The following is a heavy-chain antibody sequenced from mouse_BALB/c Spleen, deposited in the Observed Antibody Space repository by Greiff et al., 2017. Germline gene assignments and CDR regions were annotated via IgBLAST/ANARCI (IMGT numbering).Heavy chain of an antibody. V-gene: IGHV1-5*01. Sequence: EDQLQQSGTVLARPGASVKMSCKASGYTFTSYWMHWVKQRPGQGLEWIGAIYPGNSDTSYNQKFKGKAKLTAVTSTSTAYMELSSLTNEDSAVYYCTSPDGAWFAYWGQGTLVTVSA. CDR3: TSPDGAWFAY. J-gene: IGHJ3*01. CDR2: IYPGNSDT. CDR1: GYTFTSYW.